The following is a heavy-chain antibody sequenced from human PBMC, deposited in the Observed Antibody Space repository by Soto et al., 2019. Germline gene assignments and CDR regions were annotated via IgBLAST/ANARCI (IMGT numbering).Heavy chain of an antibody. Sequence: QVQLQESGPGLVKPSETLSLTCTVSGGSISSYYWSWIRQPPGKGLEWIGYIYYSGSTNYNPSLKSRVTTSVDTSKNQFSLKLSSVTAAGTAVYYCARRYGYSFDYWGQGTLVTVSS. D-gene: IGHD1-1*01. V-gene: IGHV4-59*08. CDR1: GGSISSYY. J-gene: IGHJ4*02. CDR2: IYYSGST. CDR3: ARRYGYSFDY.